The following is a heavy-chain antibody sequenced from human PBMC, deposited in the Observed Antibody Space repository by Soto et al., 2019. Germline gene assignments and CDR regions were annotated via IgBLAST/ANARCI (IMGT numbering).Heavy chain of an antibody. CDR1: GFTFSIYA. V-gene: IGHV3-23*01. CDR3: ARTITGYFWAGAY. CDR2: IGGSGANT. D-gene: IGHD1-1*01. J-gene: IGHJ4*02. Sequence: VGSLRLSCAASGFTFSIYAISWVRQAPGKGLEWVAGIGGSGANTYYADFVKGRFTISRDNPKNTLYLQMDSLRAEDTATYYCARTITGYFWAGAYWGQGTLVTVSS.